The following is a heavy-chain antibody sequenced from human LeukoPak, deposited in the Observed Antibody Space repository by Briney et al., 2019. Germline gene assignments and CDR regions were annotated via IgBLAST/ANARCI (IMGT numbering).Heavy chain of an antibody. D-gene: IGHD3-10*01. V-gene: IGHV4-34*01. CDR2: INHSGST. Sequence: TSETLSLTCAVYGGSFSGYYWSWIRQPPGKGLEWIGEINHSGSTNYNPSLKSRVTISVDTSRNQFSLRLTSVTAADTAVYYCARDPVGSNWFDPWGQGTLVTVSS. CDR3: ARDPVGSNWFDP. CDR1: GGSFSGYY. J-gene: IGHJ5*02.